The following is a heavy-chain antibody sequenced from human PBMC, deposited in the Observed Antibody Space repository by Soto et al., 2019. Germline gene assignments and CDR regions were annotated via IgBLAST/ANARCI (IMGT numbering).Heavy chain of an antibody. Sequence: GGSLRLSCEASGFSFSGYAMNWVCLAPGKGLEWVSSISSTSTYIYYADSLKGRFTIFRDNAKNSLSMQMNSLRVEDTAVYYCAIGGKGIQNYYVMDVCGQGTTVTVSS. V-gene: IGHV3-21*01. CDR1: GFSFSGYA. CDR3: AIGGKGIQNYYVMDV. J-gene: IGHJ6*02. CDR2: ISSTSTYI.